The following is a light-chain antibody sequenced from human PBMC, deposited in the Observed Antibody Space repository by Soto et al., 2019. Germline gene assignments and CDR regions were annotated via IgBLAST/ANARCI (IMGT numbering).Light chain of an antibody. V-gene: IGLV8-61*01. CDR2: STN. J-gene: IGLJ3*02. Sequence: QAVVTQEPSFSVSPGRTVTLTCGLSSGSVSTSYYPSWYQQTPGQAPRTLIYSTNTRSSGVPDRFSGSILGNKAGLTITGAQADDESDYYCVLYMGSGIWVFGGGTKVTVL. CDR1: SGSVSTSYY. CDR3: VLYMGSGIWV.